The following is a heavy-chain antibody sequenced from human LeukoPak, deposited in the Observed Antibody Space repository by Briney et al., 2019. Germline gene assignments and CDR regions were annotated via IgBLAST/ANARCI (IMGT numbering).Heavy chain of an antibody. CDR1: GFRFSSYW. Sequence: GGSLRLSCAASGFRFSSYWMSWVHQAPGKGPEWVANIKQDGSEKSYVDSVKGRFTISRDNAKNSLYLQMNSLRAEDTAVYYCARAGVLFGRDYWGQGTLVTVSS. CDR3: ARAGVLFGRDY. CDR2: IKQDGSEK. V-gene: IGHV3-7*03. J-gene: IGHJ4*02. D-gene: IGHD2-15*01.